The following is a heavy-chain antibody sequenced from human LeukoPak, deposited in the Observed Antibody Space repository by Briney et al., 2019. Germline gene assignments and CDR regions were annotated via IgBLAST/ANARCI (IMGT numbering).Heavy chain of an antibody. CDR1: GGSIRSYY. CDR3: ARQQSNWASGPGMDV. Sequence: PSETLSLTCSVAGGSIRSYYWSWIRQPPGKGLEWIGYIYYSGSTYYNPSLKSRVTISVDTSKNQFSLRLSSVTAADTAVYYCARQQSNWASGPGMDVWGQGTTVTVSS. V-gene: IGHV4-59*08. CDR2: IYYSGST. J-gene: IGHJ6*02. D-gene: IGHD7-27*01.